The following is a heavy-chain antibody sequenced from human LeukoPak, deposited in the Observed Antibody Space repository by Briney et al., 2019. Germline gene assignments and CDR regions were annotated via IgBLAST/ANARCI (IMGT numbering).Heavy chain of an antibody. Sequence: ASVKVSCKASGYTFTSYDINWARQAPRQRLECMGWMNPKSGNAGYALKFQGRVTMTRNTSISTAYMELSSLRSEDTAVYYCARIKSLPRRSNIVVVPATTYFDYWGQGTLVTVSS. CDR2: MNPKSGNA. V-gene: IGHV1-8*01. D-gene: IGHD2-2*01. J-gene: IGHJ4*02. CDR1: GYTFTSYD. CDR3: ARIKSLPRRSNIVVVPATTYFDY.